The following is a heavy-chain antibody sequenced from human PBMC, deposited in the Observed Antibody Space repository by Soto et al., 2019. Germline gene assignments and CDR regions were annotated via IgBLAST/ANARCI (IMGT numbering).Heavy chain of an antibody. CDR2: ISGSGGST. CDR1: GFTFSSYA. D-gene: IGHD3-10*01. CDR3: AKDRVRGDYYYAGMDV. Sequence: EAQLLESGGGLVQPGGSLRLSCAASGFTFSSYAMSWVRQAPGKGLEWVSAISGSGGSTYYADSVKGRFTISRDNSKHTLYLQMNSLRAEDTAVYYCAKDRVRGDYYYAGMDVWGQGTTVTVSS. V-gene: IGHV3-23*01. J-gene: IGHJ6*02.